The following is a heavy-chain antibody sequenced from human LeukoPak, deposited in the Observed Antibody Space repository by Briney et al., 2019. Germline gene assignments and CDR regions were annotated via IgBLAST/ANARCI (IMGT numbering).Heavy chain of an antibody. CDR2: IIPIFGTA. CDR1: GGTFSSYA. D-gene: IGHD3-10*01. V-gene: IGHV1-69*01. J-gene: IGHJ4*02. Sequence: GASVKVSCKASGGTFSSYAISWVRQAPGQGLEWMGGIIPIFGTANYAQKFQGRVTITADESTSTAYMELSSLRSDDTAVYYCARSGSRLVWFGETMGYCDYWGQGTLVTVSS. CDR3: ARSGSRLVWFGETMGYCDY.